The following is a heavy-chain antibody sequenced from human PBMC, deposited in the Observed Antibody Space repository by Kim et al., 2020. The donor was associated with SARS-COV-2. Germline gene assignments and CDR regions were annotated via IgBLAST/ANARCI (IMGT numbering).Heavy chain of an antibody. CDR3: ARDRRQWLVLTYYYYYMDV. D-gene: IGHD6-19*01. Sequence: SQTLSLTCAISGDSVSSNSAAWNWIRQSPSRGLEWLGRTYYRSKWYNDYPVSVKSRITINPDTSKNQFSLQLNSVTPEDTAVYYCARDRRQWLVLTYYYYYMDVWGKGTTVTVSS. CDR2: TYYRSKWYN. CDR1: GDSVSSNSAA. J-gene: IGHJ6*03. V-gene: IGHV6-1*01.